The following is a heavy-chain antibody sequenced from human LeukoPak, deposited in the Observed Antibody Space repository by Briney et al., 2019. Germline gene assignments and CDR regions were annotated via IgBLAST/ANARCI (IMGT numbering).Heavy chain of an antibody. V-gene: IGHV4-59*01. J-gene: IGHJ6*02. CDR1: GGSISSYY. CDR2: IYYSGST. D-gene: IGHD6-6*01. CDR3: ALGAPGSSSYYYYYGMDV. Sequence: PSETLSLTCTVSGGSISSYYWSWIRQPPGKGLEWIGYIYYSGSTNYNPSLKSRVTISVDTSKNQSSLKLSSVTAADTAVYYCALGAPGSSSYYYYYGMDVWGQGTTVTVSS.